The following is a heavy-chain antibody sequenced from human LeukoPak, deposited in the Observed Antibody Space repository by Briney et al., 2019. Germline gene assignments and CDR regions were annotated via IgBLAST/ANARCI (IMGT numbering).Heavy chain of an antibody. Sequence: GASVKVSCKASGHTFTSYDINWVRQVTGQGLEWMGWMNPNSGNTGYAQKFQGRVTMTRNTSISTAYMELSSLRSEDTAVYYCARGPSRDYGSGSSWFDPWGQGTLVTVSS. J-gene: IGHJ5*02. V-gene: IGHV1-8*01. CDR2: MNPNSGNT. CDR1: GHTFTSYD. CDR3: ARGPSRDYGSGSSWFDP. D-gene: IGHD3-10*01.